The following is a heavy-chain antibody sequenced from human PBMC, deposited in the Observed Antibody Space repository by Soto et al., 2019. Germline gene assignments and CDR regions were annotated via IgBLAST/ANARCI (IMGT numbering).Heavy chain of an antibody. Sequence: SETLSLTCTVSGGSISSYYWKWIRQPPGKGLEWIGYIYYSGSTNYNPSLKSRVTMSVDTSKNQFSLKLSSVTAADTAVYYCARETPGAGHLDYWGQGALVTVSS. CDR3: ARETPGAGHLDY. J-gene: IGHJ4*02. CDR2: IYYSGST. V-gene: IGHV4-59*01. D-gene: IGHD6-19*01. CDR1: GGSISSYY.